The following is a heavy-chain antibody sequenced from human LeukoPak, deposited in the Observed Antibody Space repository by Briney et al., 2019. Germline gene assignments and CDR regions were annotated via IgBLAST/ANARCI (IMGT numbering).Heavy chain of an antibody. CDR2: INSSGNYI. D-gene: IGHD3-22*01. CDR1: GFTFSSYT. J-gene: IGHJ4*02. CDR3: ARYFYYDSSGYYRTFDD. Sequence: PGGSLTLSCAASGFTFSSYTMNWVRQAPGPGLEGVSSINSSGNYIHYADSVKGRFTNSREKAKNSLYLQMSSLRAEDTCMYYCARYFYYDSSGYYRTFDDWGQGTLVTVSS. V-gene: IGHV3-21*01.